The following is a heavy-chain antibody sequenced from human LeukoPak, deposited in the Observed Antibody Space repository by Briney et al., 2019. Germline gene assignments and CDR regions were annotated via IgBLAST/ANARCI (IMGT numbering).Heavy chain of an antibody. V-gene: IGHV3-23*01. CDR3: AKDRRRYSSSWYGAYYFDY. J-gene: IGHJ4*02. CDR1: GFTFSTYA. CDR2: ISGSGGST. D-gene: IGHD6-13*01. Sequence: GGSLRLSCAASGFTFSTYAMSWVRQAPGKGLEWVSAISGSGGSTYYADSVKGRFTISRDNSKNTLYLQMNSLRAEDTAVYYCAKDRRRYSSSWYGAYYFDYWGQGTLVTVSS.